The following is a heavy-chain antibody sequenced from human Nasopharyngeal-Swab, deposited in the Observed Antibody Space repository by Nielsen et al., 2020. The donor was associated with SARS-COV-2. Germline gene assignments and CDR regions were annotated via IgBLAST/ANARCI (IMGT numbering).Heavy chain of an antibody. D-gene: IGHD4/OR15-4a*01. CDR3: TTDYYFDY. CDR2: IGDKAHNYAT. J-gene: IGHJ4*02. Sequence: GASLQISCAASGFVFSGSAIHWVRQASGKGLEWVGRIGDKAHNYATTYAASVKGRFTISRDDSKNTAFLQMDSLNTEDTALYYCTTDYYFDYWGQGTLVTVSS. V-gene: IGHV3-73*01. CDR1: GFVFSGSA.